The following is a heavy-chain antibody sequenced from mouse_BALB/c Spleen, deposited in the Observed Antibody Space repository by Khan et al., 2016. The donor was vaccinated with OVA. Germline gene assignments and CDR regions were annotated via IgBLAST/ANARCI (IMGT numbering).Heavy chain of an antibody. CDR1: GYIFIDYN. CDR3: ARMARK. J-gene: IGHJ2*01. CDR2: ISPGSGNT. Sequence: QVQLKQSGTELARPGASVKLSCKASGYIFIDYNINWVKQRTGQGLEWIGEISPGSGNTYYNEKFKGKATLTADKSSSTAYMQLSSLTSEDTAVYYCARMARKWGQGTTLTVSS. V-gene: IGHV1-77*01.